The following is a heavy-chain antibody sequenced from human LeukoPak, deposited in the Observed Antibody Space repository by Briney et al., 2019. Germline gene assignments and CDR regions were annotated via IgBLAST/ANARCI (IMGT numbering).Heavy chain of an antibody. CDR1: GFNVNSNY. Sequence: PGGSLRLSCAASGFNVNSNYMGWVRQAPGKGLEWVSVIYSAGSTYYADSVKGRFTISRDSSKNTLYLQVNTLRADDTAVYYCASSRSYGFFDYWGQGTLVTVSS. V-gene: IGHV3-53*01. J-gene: IGHJ4*02. D-gene: IGHD5-18*01. CDR3: ASSRSYGFFDY. CDR2: IYSAGST.